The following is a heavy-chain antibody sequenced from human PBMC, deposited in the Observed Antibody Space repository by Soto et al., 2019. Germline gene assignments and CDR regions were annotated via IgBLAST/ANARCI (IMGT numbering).Heavy chain of an antibody. CDR2: INSDGSST. CDR3: SRGGRSFIFDF. Sequence: PGGSLRLSCAASGFTFRSYWMQWVRQAPWKGLVWVSWINSDGSSTSYADSVKGRFTISRDNAKNTLYLQMNSLRAEDTAVYYCSRGGRSFIFDFWAQGNLVPVSS. V-gene: IGHV3-74*01. J-gene: IGHJ4*02. CDR1: GFTFRSYW. D-gene: IGHD2-15*01.